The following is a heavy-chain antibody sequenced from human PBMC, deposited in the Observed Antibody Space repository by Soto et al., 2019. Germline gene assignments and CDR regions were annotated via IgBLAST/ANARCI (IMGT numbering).Heavy chain of an antibody. V-gene: IGHV3-23*01. D-gene: IGHD6-19*01. J-gene: IGHJ4*02. CDR2: ISANGGRA. CDR3: VKSRVALGGMGVFDS. Sequence: EVQLLESGGGLVPPGGSLRLSCAASGFSLSNFALSWVRQAPGKGLEWVSVISANGGRATYADSVKGRFTISRDNSKDELSLEMSSLRAHDTAPYYRVKSRVALGGMGVFDSWGQGTLVIVSS. CDR1: GFSLSNFA.